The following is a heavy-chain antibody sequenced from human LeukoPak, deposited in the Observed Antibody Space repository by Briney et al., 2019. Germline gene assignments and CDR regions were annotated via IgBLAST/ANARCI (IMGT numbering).Heavy chain of an antibody. CDR3: ARSPSLGDPIDY. Sequence: GGSLRLSCAASGFTFSGYSMNWVRQAPGKGLELVSSISSSSRYIYYADSVKGRFTITRDNAKNSLYLQMNSLRAEDTAVYYCARSPSLGDPIDYWGQGTLVTVSS. J-gene: IGHJ4*02. D-gene: IGHD2-21*01. V-gene: IGHV3-21*01. CDR1: GFTFSGYS. CDR2: ISSSSRYI.